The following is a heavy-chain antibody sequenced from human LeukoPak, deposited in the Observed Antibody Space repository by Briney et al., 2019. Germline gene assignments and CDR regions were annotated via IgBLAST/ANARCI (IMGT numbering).Heavy chain of an antibody. CDR1: GFTFSSYA. V-gene: IGHV3-30*04. CDR2: ISYDGSNK. D-gene: IGHD5-18*01. J-gene: IGHJ4*02. Sequence: GGSLRLSCAASGFTFSSYAMHWVRQAPGKGLEWVEVISYDGSNKYYADSVKGRFTISRDNSKNTLYLQMNSLRAEDTAVYYCARDLAAMVSPFDYWGQGTLVTVSS. CDR3: ARDLAAMVSPFDY.